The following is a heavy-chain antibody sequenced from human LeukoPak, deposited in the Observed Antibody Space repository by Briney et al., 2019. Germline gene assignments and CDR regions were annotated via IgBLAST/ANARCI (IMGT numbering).Heavy chain of an antibody. CDR1: GGSISSYY. CDR2: IYYSGST. J-gene: IGHJ4*02. Sequence: SETLSLTCTVSGGSISSYYWSWIRQPPGKGLEWIGYIYYSGSTNYNPSLKSRVTISVDTSKNQFSLKLSSVTAADTAVYYCAGAGAGLDYWGQGTLVTVSS. V-gene: IGHV4-59*01. CDR3: AGAGAGLDY.